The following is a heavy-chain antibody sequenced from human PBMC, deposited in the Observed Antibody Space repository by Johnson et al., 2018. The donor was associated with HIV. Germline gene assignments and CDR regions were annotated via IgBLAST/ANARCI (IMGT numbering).Heavy chain of an antibody. CDR1: GFTFSKYG. J-gene: IGHJ3*01. CDR2: IRNDGSNE. Sequence: QVQLVESGGGVVQPGRSLRLSCAASGFTFSKYGMRWVRQAPGKGLEWVAVIRNDGSNEYYADSVKGRFIISRDNSKNTLYLQMNSLRVEDTAVYYCARAPEVRGVDAFDVWGQGTVVTVSS. V-gene: IGHV3-33*08. CDR3: ARAPEVRGVDAFDV. D-gene: IGHD3-10*01.